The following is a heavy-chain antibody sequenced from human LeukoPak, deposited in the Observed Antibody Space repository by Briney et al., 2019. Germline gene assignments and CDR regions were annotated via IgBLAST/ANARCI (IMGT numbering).Heavy chain of an antibody. D-gene: IGHD5-18*01. V-gene: IGHV1-69*04. J-gene: IGHJ6*02. CDR1: GGTFSSYA. Sequence: GSSVKVTCKASGGTFSSYAISWVRLAPGQGLEWMGRIIPILGIANYAQKFQGRVTITADKSTSTAYMELSSLRSEDTAVYYCARGGYSYGNYGMDVWGQGTTVTVSS. CDR3: ARGGYSYGNYGMDV. CDR2: IIPILGIA.